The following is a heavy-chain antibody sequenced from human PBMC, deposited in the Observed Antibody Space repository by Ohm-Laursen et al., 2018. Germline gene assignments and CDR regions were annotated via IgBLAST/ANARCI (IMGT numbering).Heavy chain of an antibody. CDR2: ISSSGSTI. CDR3: AREGVVVPAAGRFYYYYGMDV. J-gene: IGHJ6*02. Sequence: SLRLSCAASGFTFSSYEMNWVRQAPGKGLEWVSYISSSGSTIYYADSVKGRFTISRDNAKNSLYLQMNSLRAEDTAVYYCAREGVVVPAAGRFYYYYGMDVWGQGTTVTVSS. D-gene: IGHD2-2*01. V-gene: IGHV3-48*03. CDR1: GFTFSSYE.